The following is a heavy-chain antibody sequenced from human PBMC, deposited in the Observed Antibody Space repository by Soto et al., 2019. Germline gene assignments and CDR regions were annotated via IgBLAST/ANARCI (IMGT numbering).Heavy chain of an antibody. D-gene: IGHD2-21*01. Sequence: SETLSLTCTVSGGSITSSYWSWIRQPLGKGLEWIGYIYYTGNTNYNPSLKRRVTISLDTSRSHFFLKLDSVTVADTAVYYCARVLTKVGVLPGEGGFDYWGQGTQVTVSS. CDR1: GGSITSSY. CDR3: ARVLTKVGVLPGEGGFDY. CDR2: IYYTGNT. V-gene: IGHV4-59*08. J-gene: IGHJ4*02.